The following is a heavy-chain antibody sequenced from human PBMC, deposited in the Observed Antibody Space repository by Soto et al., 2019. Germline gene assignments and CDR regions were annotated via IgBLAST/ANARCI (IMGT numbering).Heavy chain of an antibody. J-gene: IGHJ4*02. CDR1: GFSLTTSAVA. CDR2: VYGSGDK. V-gene: IGHV2-5*04. Sequence: QITLQESGPTLVKPTQTLTLTCTFSGFSLTTSAVAVGWIRQPPGKALEWLAIVYGSGDKFYSPSLRSRLTITKDNSQNQVVLTLTDMDPVDTGKYFCVRRNDPYYFDYWGQGTLVTVAS. D-gene: IGHD1-1*01. CDR3: VRRNDPYYFDY.